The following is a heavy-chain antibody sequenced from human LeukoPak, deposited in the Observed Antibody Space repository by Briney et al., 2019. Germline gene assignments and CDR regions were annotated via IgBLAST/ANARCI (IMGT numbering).Heavy chain of an antibody. D-gene: IGHD4-17*01. CDR3: ARHLYGDYWYFDL. Sequence: GESLKISCKGSGYSFTSYWIAWVRQMPGKGLEWMGIIYPGDSDTRYSPSFQGQVTISADKSISTAYPQWSSLKASDTAMYYCARHLYGDYWYFDLWGRGTLVTVSS. CDR1: GYSFTSYW. J-gene: IGHJ2*01. CDR2: IYPGDSDT. V-gene: IGHV5-51*01.